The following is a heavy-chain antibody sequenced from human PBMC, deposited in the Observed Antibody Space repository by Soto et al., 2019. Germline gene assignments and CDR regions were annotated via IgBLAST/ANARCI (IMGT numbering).Heavy chain of an antibody. CDR1: GFRFSRFA. CDR2: ICGSADST. Sequence: EVQLLESGGGFIHPGGALRLSCAAPGFRFSRFAMDLVPQAPGEGLGGVSIICGSADSTFYADSVKGRFTISRDNSKSTLYLQINSLRAEDTAVYYCAKTRGAMIYAISVYGMDVWGQGTTVTVSS. D-gene: IGHD2-8*01. CDR3: AKTRGAMIYAISVYGMDV. J-gene: IGHJ6*02. V-gene: IGHV3-23*01.